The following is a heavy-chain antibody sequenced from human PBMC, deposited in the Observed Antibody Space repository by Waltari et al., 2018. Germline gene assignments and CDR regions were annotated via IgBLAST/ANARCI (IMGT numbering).Heavy chain of an antibody. Sequence: EVQLVESGGGLVQPGGSLRLSCAASGFTFSSYWMSWVRQAPGKGLEWVANIKQDGSEKYYVDSVKGRFTISRDNAKNSLYLQMNSLRAEDTAVYYCATEGGYYYDSSGYYPFSYWGQGTLVTVSS. V-gene: IGHV3-7*01. CDR2: IKQDGSEK. CDR1: GFTFSSYW. D-gene: IGHD3-22*01. J-gene: IGHJ4*02. CDR3: ATEGGYYYDSSGYYPFSY.